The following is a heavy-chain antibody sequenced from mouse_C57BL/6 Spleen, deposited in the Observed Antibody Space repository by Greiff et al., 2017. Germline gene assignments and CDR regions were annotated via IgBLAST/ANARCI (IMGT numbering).Heavy chain of an antibody. Sequence: EVQRVESGGDLVKPGGSLKLSCAASGFTFSSYGMSWVRQTPDKRLEWVATSSSGGSYTYYPDSVKGRFTISRDNAKNTLYLQMSSLKSEDTAMYYCARQGGYYAMDYWGQGTSVTVSS. V-gene: IGHV5-6*01. CDR3: ARQGGYYAMDY. CDR2: SSSGGSYT. J-gene: IGHJ4*01. CDR1: GFTFSSYG.